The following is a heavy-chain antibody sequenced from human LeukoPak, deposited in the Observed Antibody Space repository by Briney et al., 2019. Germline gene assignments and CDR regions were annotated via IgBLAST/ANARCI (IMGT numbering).Heavy chain of an antibody. J-gene: IGHJ4*02. Sequence: ASVTDSCKASGYTFTNYYMHWLRQAPAQGLEWMGMNIPSGDGTSYAQKFQGRVTMTRDTSTNTVYMELSSLRSEDTAIYYCARDIAAPGTYGYFDYWDQGTLVTVSS. CDR1: GYTFTNYY. CDR2: NIPSGDGT. CDR3: ARDIAAPGTYGYFDY. D-gene: IGHD6-13*01. V-gene: IGHV1-46*01.